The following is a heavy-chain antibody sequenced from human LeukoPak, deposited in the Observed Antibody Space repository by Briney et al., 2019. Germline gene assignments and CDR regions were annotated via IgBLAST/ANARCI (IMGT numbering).Heavy chain of an antibody. J-gene: IGHJ4*02. CDR3: ARLNIAAAGDY. CDR2: IYHSGST. CDR1: GYSISSGYY. D-gene: IGHD6-13*01. V-gene: IGHV4-38-2*02. Sequence: SETLSLTCTVSGYSISSGYYWGWIRQPPGKGLEWIGGIYHSGSTYYNPSLKSRVTISVDTSKNQFSLKLSSATAADTAVYYCARLNIAAAGDYWGQGTLVTVSS.